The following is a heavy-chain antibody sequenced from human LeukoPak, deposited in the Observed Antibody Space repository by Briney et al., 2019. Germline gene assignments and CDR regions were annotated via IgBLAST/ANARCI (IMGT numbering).Heavy chain of an antibody. CDR1: GYTFTSYA. D-gene: IGHD3-3*01. V-gene: IGHV7-4-1*02. CDR2: INTNTGNP. J-gene: IGHJ6*02. Sequence: ASVKVSCKASGYTFTSYAMNWVRQAPGQGLEWMGWINTNTGNPTYAQGFTGRFVFSLDTSVSTAYQQISSLKAEDTAVYYCARDNSRITIFGVVTQPMDVWGQGTTVTVSS. CDR3: ARDNSRITIFGVVTQPMDV.